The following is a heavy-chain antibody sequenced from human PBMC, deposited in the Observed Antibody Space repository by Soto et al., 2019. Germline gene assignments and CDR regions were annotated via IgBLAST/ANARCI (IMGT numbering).Heavy chain of an antibody. CDR2: INQDGTEK. Sequence: GGSLRLSCAASGFTFSTSWMSWVRQPPGKGLEWVANINQDGTEKYYVGSVKGRFTIPRDNAKNSLYLQMNSLRAEDTAVYYCAREVEVTLSWFDPWGQGTLVTVSS. J-gene: IGHJ5*02. CDR3: AREVEVTLSWFDP. CDR1: GFTFSTSW. D-gene: IGHD2-15*01. V-gene: IGHV3-7*01.